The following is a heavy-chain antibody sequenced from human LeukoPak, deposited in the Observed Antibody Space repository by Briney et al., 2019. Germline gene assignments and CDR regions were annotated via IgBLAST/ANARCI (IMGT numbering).Heavy chain of an antibody. CDR2: ISGDGGST. Sequence: GGSLRLSCAAPGFIFDDYAIHWVRQAPGKGLEWVPLISGDGGSTFYADSVKGRFTISRDNSKNSLSLQMSSLRSEDTALYYCTRESKRSGWYDYWGQGTLVTVSS. D-gene: IGHD6-19*01. CDR3: TRESKRSGWYDY. J-gene: IGHJ4*02. CDR1: GFIFDDYA. V-gene: IGHV3-43*02.